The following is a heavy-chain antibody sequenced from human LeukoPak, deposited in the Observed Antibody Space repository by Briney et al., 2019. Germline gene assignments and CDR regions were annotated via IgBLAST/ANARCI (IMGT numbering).Heavy chain of an antibody. CDR2: MNPNNGDS. CDR3: ARTTSFTASGYDY. V-gene: IGHV1-8*03. D-gene: IGHD6-25*01. CDR1: GYTFTNYH. J-gene: IGHJ4*02. Sequence: ASVTVSRKPSGYTFTNYHINWVRQTTGQGLEWMGWMNPNNGDSGYAQKFQGRVTITRDTSISTSYMELRSLRSDDTAVYFCARTTSFTASGYDYWGQGTLVTVSS.